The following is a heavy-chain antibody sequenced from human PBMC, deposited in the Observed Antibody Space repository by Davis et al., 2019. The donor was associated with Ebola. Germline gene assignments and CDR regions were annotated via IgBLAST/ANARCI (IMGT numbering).Heavy chain of an antibody. V-gene: IGHV3-7*01. CDR3: ARRDRGWGGNDY. J-gene: IGHJ4*02. D-gene: IGHD6-19*01. CDR2: IENDGSKK. Sequence: GGSLRLSCAASKFTLSSYWMSWVRQAPGKGLEWVATIENDGSKKYYMDSVKGRFTISRDNAKNSLFLQMNSLRAEDTAVYYCARRDRGWGGNDYWGQGTLVTVSS. CDR1: KFTLSSYW.